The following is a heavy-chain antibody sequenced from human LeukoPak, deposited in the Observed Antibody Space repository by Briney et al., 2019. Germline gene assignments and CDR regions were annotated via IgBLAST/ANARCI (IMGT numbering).Heavy chain of an antibody. V-gene: IGHV4-59*08. Sequence: SETLSLTCTVSGGSISSYYWSWIRQPPGKGLEWIGDIYYSGSTNYNPSLKSRVTISVDTSKNQFSLKLSSVTAADTAVYYCARLSWEGAVAVFDPWGQGTLVTVSS. D-gene: IGHD6-19*01. CDR2: IYYSGST. J-gene: IGHJ5*02. CDR3: ARLSWEGAVAVFDP. CDR1: GGSISSYY.